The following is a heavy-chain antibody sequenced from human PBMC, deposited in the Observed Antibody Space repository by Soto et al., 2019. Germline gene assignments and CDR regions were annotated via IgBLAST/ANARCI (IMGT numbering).Heavy chain of an antibody. CDR1: GFTFHDYA. V-gene: IGHV3-9*01. CDR3: AIFRTVTTPFDY. CDR2: ISWNSGNI. D-gene: IGHD4-17*01. J-gene: IGHJ4*02. Sequence: EVQLVESGGGLVQPGRSLRLSCAASGFTFHDYAMHWVRQAPGKGLEWVSGISWNSGNIGYADSVKGRFTISRDNAKNSLYLQMNSLRAEDTALYYCAIFRTVTTPFDYWGQGTLVTVSS.